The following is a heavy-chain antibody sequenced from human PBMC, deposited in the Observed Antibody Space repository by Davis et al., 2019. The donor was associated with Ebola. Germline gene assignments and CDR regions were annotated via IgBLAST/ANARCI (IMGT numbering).Heavy chain of an antibody. V-gene: IGHV3-11*04. CDR3: ARPPPYGSGSYFDYYYMDV. J-gene: IGHJ6*03. Sequence: GESLKISCAASGFTFSDYYMSWIRQAPGKGLEWVSYISSSGSTIYYADSVKGRFTISRDNAKNSLYLQMNSLRAEDTAVYYCARPPPYGSGSYFDYYYMDVWGKGTTVTVSS. D-gene: IGHD3-10*01. CDR1: GFTFSDYY. CDR2: ISSSGSTI.